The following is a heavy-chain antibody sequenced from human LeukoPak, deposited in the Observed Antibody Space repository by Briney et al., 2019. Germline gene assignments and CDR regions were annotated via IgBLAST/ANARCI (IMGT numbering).Heavy chain of an antibody. Sequence: SETLSLTCTVSGGSISSGDYYWSWIRQPPGKGLEWIGYIYYSGSTYYNPSLKSRVTISVDTSKNQFSLKLSSVTAADTAVYYCVHGSGSYLLYFQHWGQGTLVTVSS. J-gene: IGHJ1*01. V-gene: IGHV4-30-4*01. CDR3: VHGSGSYLLYFQH. CDR1: GGSISSGDYY. D-gene: IGHD3-10*01. CDR2: IYYSGST.